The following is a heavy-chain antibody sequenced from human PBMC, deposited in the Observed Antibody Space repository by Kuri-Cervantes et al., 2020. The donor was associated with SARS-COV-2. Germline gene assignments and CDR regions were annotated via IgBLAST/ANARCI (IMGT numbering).Heavy chain of an antibody. CDR1: GASTTHHY. D-gene: IGHD3-22*01. CDR2: VHNSGST. CDR3: ARANYYYDSSGWGCYFDY. Sequence: SETLSLTCTVSGASTTHHYWSWMRQPPGKGLEWIGYVHNSGSTSFSPSLRSRVTMSIDTSMSQFSLKLSSVTAADTAVYYCARANYYYDSSGWGCYFDYWGQGTLVTVSS. J-gene: IGHJ4*02. V-gene: IGHV4-59*11.